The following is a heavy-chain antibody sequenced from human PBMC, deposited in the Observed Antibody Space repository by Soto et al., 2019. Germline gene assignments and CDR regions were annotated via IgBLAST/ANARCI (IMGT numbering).Heavy chain of an antibody. Sequence: GGSLRLSCAASGFTFNNYAMNWVRQAPGKGLEWVATISATGGSTYYADSVKGRFTISRDNSKNTLYLQMNSLRAEDAAVYYCAKEGDYSPFYYYYYMDVWGKGTTVTVSS. CDR3: AKEGDYSPFYYYYYMDV. D-gene: IGHD4-4*01. J-gene: IGHJ6*03. V-gene: IGHV3-23*01. CDR1: GFTFNNYA. CDR2: ISATGGST.